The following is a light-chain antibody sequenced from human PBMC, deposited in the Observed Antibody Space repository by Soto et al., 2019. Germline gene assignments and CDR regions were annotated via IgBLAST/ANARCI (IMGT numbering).Light chain of an antibody. CDR2: GDS. CDR3: QSYDSSLSGWL. CDR1: SSNIGAGYN. V-gene: IGLV1-40*01. Sequence: QSVLTQPPSVSGAPGQRVTISGTGSSSNIGAGYNVHWYQQVPGTAPKLLIYGDSNRPSGVPDRFSGSKSGTSASLAITGLQAGDEADYYCQSYDSSLSGWLFGGGTKLTVL. J-gene: IGLJ3*02.